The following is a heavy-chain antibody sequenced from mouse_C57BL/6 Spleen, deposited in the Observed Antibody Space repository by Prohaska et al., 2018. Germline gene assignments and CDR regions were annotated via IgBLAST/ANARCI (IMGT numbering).Heavy chain of an antibody. D-gene: IGHD2-5*01. Sequence: QVQLQQPVAELVRPGAPVTLSCKASGYTFTDYELHWVKQTPVHALDCIGAIDPESGGTAYNQKFKGKAILTADKSSSTDYIERRSLTSEDSAVYYCTRYYYSNCYYAMDYWGQGTSVTVSS. V-gene: IGHV1-15*01. J-gene: IGHJ4*01. CDR1: GYTFTDYE. CDR3: TRYYYSNCYYAMDY. CDR2: IDPESGGT.